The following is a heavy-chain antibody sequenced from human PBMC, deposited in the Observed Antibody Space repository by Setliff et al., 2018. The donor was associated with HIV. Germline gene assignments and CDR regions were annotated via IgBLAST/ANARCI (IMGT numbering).Heavy chain of an antibody. Sequence: PSETLSLTCAVYGGSFSGYHWNWIRQFPGKGLEWIGEINHTGNTQYNPSLKSRVTMSEETSKNQFSLKLKSVTAADTAIYFCARGKGGLVGPAEFDYWGPGTLVTVPQ. V-gene: IGHV4-34*01. CDR1: GGSFSGYH. CDR2: INHTGNT. J-gene: IGHJ4*02. CDR3: ARGKGGLVGPAEFDY. D-gene: IGHD1-26*01.